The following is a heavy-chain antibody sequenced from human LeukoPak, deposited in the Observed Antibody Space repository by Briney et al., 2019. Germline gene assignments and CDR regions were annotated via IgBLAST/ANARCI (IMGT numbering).Heavy chain of an antibody. V-gene: IGHV3-23*01. J-gene: IGHJ4*02. CDR1: GFTFSSYA. Sequence: PGGSLRLSCAASGFTFSSYAMSWVRQAPGKGLEWVSAISGSGGSTYYADSVKGRFTISRDNSKNTLYLQMNSLRAEDTAVYHCGTDIAVVPAPDYWGQGILVTVSS. CDR3: GTDIAVVPAPDY. CDR2: ISGSGGST. D-gene: IGHD2-2*01.